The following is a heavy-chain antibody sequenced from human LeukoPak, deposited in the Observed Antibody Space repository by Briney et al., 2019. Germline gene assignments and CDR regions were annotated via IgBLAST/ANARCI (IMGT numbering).Heavy chain of an antibody. V-gene: IGHV3-23*01. Sequence: GGSLRLSCVVSGLTFSGASMAWVRQAPGKGLEWVSEISGSPDNTYYADSVKGRFATSRDDSRNTLYLQMNSLRAEDTAVYYCARLVGVSPLDYWGQGTPVTVSS. CDR3: ARLVGVSPLDY. D-gene: IGHD3-16*01. J-gene: IGHJ4*02. CDR1: GLTFSGAS. CDR2: ISGSPDNT.